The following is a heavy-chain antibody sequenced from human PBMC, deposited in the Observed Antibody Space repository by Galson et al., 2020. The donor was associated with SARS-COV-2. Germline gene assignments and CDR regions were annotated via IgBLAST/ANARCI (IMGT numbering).Heavy chain of an antibody. V-gene: IGHV3-30*04. Sequence: GGSLRLTCVASGFTFSSYSMHWVRQAPGKGLEWVAIISSDGTTNYNSAPQKGRINISRDNSKNTLYLQMNSLGPEDTAVYYCARETDDRAGSWYDFWGQGTLVTVSA. J-gene: IGHJ5*01. CDR1: GFTFSSYS. D-gene: IGHD3-16*02. CDR3: ARETDDRAGSWYDF. CDR2: ISSDGTTN.